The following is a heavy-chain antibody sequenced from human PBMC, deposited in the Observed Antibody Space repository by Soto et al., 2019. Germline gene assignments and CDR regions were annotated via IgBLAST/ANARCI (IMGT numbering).Heavy chain of an antibody. V-gene: IGHV4-30-4*01. CDR2: NYYSGST. CDR3: ARVRWPSGYYLDY. Sequence: QVQLQESGTGLVKPSQTLSLTCTVSGGSISSGDYYWSWIRQPPGKGLEWIGYNYYSGSTYYNPSLKSRVTISVDTSKNQFSLKLSSVTAADTAVYYGARVRWPSGYYLDYWGQGTLVTVSS. J-gene: IGHJ4*02. D-gene: IGHD2-15*01. CDR1: GGSISSGDYY.